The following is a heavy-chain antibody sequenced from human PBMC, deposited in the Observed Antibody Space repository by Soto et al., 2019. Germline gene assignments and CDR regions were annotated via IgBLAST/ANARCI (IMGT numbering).Heavy chain of an antibody. V-gene: IGHV1-69*12. CDR1: GGTFSSYA. Sequence: QVQLVQSGAEVKKPGSSVKVSCKASGGTFSSYAISWVRQASGQGLEWMGGIIPMFGTANYAQKFQGRVTITADESTSTAYMELSSLRSEDTAVYYCARGVRWGTDYYYYGMDVWGQGTTVTVSS. J-gene: IGHJ6*02. CDR2: IIPMFGTA. CDR3: ARGVRWGTDYYYYGMDV. D-gene: IGHD3-16*01.